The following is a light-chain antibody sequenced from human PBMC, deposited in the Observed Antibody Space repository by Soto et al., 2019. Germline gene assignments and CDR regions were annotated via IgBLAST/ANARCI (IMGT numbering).Light chain of an antibody. CDR1: YSNIGSNY. V-gene: IGLV1-51*01. CDR3: VTWDDSRSAAV. J-gene: IGLJ2*01. Sequence: QSVLTQPPSVSAAPGQKVTISCSGNYSNIGSNYVSWYQQIPERAPQLLIYDNVKRPSRTPDRFSASKSGSSATLGITDLQTGDEADYYCVTWDDSRSAAVFGGGTKVTVL. CDR2: DNV.